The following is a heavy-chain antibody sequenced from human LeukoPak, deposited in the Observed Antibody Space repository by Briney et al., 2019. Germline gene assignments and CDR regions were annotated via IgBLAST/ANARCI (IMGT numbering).Heavy chain of an antibody. D-gene: IGHD3-16*02. CDR1: GGSISSYY. CDR2: IYYSGST. Sequence: SETLSLTCTVSGGSISSYYWSWIRQPPGKGLEWIGYIYYSGSTNYNPSLKSRVTISVDTSKNQFSLKLSSVTAADTAVYYCARGLYDYVWGSYRLLAFDIWGQGTMVTVSS. J-gene: IGHJ3*02. CDR3: ARGLYDYVWGSYRLLAFDI. V-gene: IGHV4-59*01.